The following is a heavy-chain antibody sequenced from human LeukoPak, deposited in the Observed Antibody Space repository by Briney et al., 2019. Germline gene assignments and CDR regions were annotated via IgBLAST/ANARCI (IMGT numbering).Heavy chain of an antibody. CDR1: GFTFSNAG. V-gene: IGHV3-15*01. Sequence: GGSLRLSCAASGFTFSNAGMSWVRQAPGKGLEWVGRIRSKTDGGTTDYAANVKGTFTLSIHDSINMLYLEMNSLRREDPAVYYCTTDRVLVVAVTRLYYCGQGTLVTVSS. D-gene: IGHD2-15*01. J-gene: IGHJ4*02. CDR3: TTDRVLVVAVTRLYY. CDR2: IRSKTDGGTT.